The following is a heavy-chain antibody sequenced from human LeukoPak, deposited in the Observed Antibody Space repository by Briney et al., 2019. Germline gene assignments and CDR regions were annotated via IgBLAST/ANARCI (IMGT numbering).Heavy chain of an antibody. CDR1: GFTFSSYD. Sequence: GGSLRLSCAASGFTFSSYDMHWVRQATGKGLEWVSAIGTAGDTYYPGSVKGRFTISRENAKNSLYLQMNSLRAGDTAVYYCTRRAAALGAFDYWGQGTLVTVSS. D-gene: IGHD6-13*01. J-gene: IGHJ4*02. V-gene: IGHV3-13*01. CDR3: TRRAAALGAFDY. CDR2: IGTAGDT.